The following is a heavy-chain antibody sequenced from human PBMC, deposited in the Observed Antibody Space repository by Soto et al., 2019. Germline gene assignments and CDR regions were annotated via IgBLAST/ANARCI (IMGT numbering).Heavy chain of an antibody. V-gene: IGHV1-18*01. Sequence: EASVKVSCKASGYTFTSYGISWVRQAPGQGLEWMGWISAYNGNTNYAQKLQGRVTMTTDTSTSTAYMELRSLRSDDTAVYYCAREGPYSSSWYGWTAETRYYGMDVWGQGTTVTVSS. D-gene: IGHD6-13*01. J-gene: IGHJ6*02. CDR2: ISAYNGNT. CDR3: AREGPYSSSWYGWTAETRYYGMDV. CDR1: GYTFTSYG.